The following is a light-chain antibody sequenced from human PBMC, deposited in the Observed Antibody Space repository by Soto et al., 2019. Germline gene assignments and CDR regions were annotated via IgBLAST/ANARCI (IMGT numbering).Light chain of an antibody. J-gene: IGLJ2*01. CDR1: SSNIGAGYD. V-gene: IGLV1-44*01. CDR3: AAWDDSLNGVV. CDR2: SYY. Sequence: QSVLTQPPSVSGAPGQRVTISCTGSSSNIGAGYDVHWYQQLPGTAPKLLIYSYYQRPSGVPDRFSGSKSGTSASLAISGLQSEDEADYYCAAWDDSLNGVVFGGGTKVTVL.